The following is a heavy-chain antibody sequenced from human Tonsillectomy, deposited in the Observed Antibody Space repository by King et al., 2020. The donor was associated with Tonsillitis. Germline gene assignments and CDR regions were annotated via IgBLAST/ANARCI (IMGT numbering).Heavy chain of an antibody. V-gene: IGHV3-15*07. Sequence: VQLVESGGGLVRPGGSLRLSCSASGFTFSEAWMNWVRQAPGRGLEWVGRIRSRTQGGTIEYAAPVKDRIRISRDDSKNTLYLQMDNLKAEDTAVYFCATDILGDRSYWGQGTLVTVSS. CDR1: GFTFSEAW. D-gene: IGHD3-16*02. J-gene: IGHJ4*02. CDR2: IRSRTQGGTI. CDR3: ATDILGDRSY.